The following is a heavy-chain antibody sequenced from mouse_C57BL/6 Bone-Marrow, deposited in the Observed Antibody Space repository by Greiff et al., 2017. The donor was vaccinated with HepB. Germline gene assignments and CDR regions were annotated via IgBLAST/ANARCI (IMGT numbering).Heavy chain of an antibody. Sequence: LQQSGAELVKPGASVKMSCKASGYTFTSYNMNWVKQTPRQGLEWIGAIYPGNGDTSYNQKFKGKATLTVDKSSSTAYMQLISLASEDSAVYFCARQGNPYFGYWGQGTTLTVSS. D-gene: IGHD2-1*01. CDR3: ARQGNPYFGY. CDR1: GYTFTSYN. CDR2: IYPGNGDT. V-gene: IGHV1-12*01. J-gene: IGHJ2*01.